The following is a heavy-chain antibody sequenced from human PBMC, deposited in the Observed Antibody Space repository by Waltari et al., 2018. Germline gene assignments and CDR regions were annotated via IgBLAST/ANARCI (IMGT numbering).Heavy chain of an antibody. V-gene: IGHV4-34*01. CDR1: GGSFSGYY. CDR3: ARGGLYSGDIVIVPPAPGPHAFDI. D-gene: IGHD2-2*01. CDR2: VDHSGST. J-gene: IGHJ3*02. Sequence: QVQLQQWGAGLLKPSETLSLTCAVYGGSFSGYYWSWIRQPPGKGLEWIGEVDHSGSTNDNPALKSRVTISVDTSKNQFSLKLSSVAAADTAVYYCARGGLYSGDIVIVPPAPGPHAFDIWGQGTMVTVSS.